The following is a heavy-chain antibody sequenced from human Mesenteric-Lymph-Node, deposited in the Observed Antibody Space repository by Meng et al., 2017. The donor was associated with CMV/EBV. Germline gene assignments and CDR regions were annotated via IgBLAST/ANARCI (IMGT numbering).Heavy chain of an antibody. V-gene: IGHV1-2*02. J-gene: IGHJ5*02. CDR1: GYTFAAYY. Sequence: ASVKVSCKASGYTFAAYYIHWVRHVPGQGLEWMGWINANSGGTDYAQKFQGRVTMTWDTSITTAYMEVRRLNSDDTAMYYCARSVWSGNFLAGSWGQGTLVTVSS. CDR2: INANSGGT. CDR3: ARSVWSGNFLAGS. D-gene: IGHD3-3*01.